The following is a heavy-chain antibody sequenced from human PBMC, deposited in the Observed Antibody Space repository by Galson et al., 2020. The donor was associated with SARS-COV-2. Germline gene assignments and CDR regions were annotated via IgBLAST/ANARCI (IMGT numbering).Heavy chain of an antibody. J-gene: IGHJ4*02. CDR3: ARNVPAQATIFGVVIKYYFDY. CDR1: RFTFSSYW. Sequence: GGSLRLSCAASRFTFSSYWMHWVRQAPGKGLVWVSRINSDGSSTSYADSVKGRFTISRDNAKNTLYLQMNSLRAEDTAVYYCARNVPAQATIFGVVIKYYFDYWGQGTLVTVSS. D-gene: IGHD3-3*01. CDR2: INSDGSST. V-gene: IGHV3-74*01.